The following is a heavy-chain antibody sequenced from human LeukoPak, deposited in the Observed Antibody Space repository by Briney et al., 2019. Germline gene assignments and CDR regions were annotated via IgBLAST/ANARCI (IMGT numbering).Heavy chain of an antibody. D-gene: IGHD2-2*01. V-gene: IGHV3-23*01. J-gene: IGHJ4*02. Sequence: GGSLRLSCAASGFTFSSYAMTWVRQAPGKGLEWVSVMSGSGGSAYYADSVKGRFTISRDNSKNTLYLQMNSLRAEDTAVYYCAKARNLVVVPAIVSWGQGTLVTVSS. CDR2: MSGSGGSA. CDR3: AKARNLVVVPAIVS. CDR1: GFTFSSYA.